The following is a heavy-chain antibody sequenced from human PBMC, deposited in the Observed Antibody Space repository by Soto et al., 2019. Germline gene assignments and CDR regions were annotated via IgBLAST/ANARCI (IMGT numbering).Heavy chain of an antibody. Sequence: QVQMVQSGAEVKKPGSSVKVSCKASGGTFGSYGFSWVRQAPGQGLEWLGGVIPIFGTINYAQKFQGRVTITADESTTTAYIELNSLTSEDTAVYYCARDSPYGGDYWDWFDPLGQGTLVTVSS. CDR3: ARDSPYGGDYWDWFDP. V-gene: IGHV1-69*01. CDR1: GGTFGSYG. D-gene: IGHD2-8*02. CDR2: VIPIFGTI. J-gene: IGHJ5*02.